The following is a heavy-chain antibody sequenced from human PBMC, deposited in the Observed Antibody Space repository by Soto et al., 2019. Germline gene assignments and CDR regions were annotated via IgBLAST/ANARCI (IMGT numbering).Heavy chain of an antibody. CDR3: ASPSAGTLGGYDFWSGYYSSFDY. J-gene: IGHJ4*02. D-gene: IGHD3-3*01. V-gene: IGHV1-69*06. CDR1: AGTFSSYA. CDR2: IIPIFGTA. Sequence: ASVKVSCKASAGTFSSYAISRVRQAPGGGLARTAAIIPIFGTANYAQKFQGRVTITADKSTSTAYMELSSLRSEDTAVYYCASPSAGTLGGYDFWSGYYSSFDYWGQGTLVTVSS.